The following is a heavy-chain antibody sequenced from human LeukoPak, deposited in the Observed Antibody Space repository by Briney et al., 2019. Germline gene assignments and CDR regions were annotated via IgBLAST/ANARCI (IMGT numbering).Heavy chain of an antibody. D-gene: IGHD5-18*01. CDR2: IYYSGST. Sequence: SETLSLTCTVSGGSISSSSYYWGWIRQPPGKGLEWIGSIYYSGSTYYNPSLKSRVTISVDTSKNQFSLKLSSVTAADTAVYYCARGLRRGYSYGPLDYWGQGTLVTVSS. V-gene: IGHV4-39*07. CDR1: GGSISSSSYY. J-gene: IGHJ4*02. CDR3: ARGLRRGYSYGPLDY.